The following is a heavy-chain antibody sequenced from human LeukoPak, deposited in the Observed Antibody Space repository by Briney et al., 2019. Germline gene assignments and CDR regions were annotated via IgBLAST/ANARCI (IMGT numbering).Heavy chain of an antibody. CDR3: ARDSRYCSSTSCYIDY. CDR1: GFTFSSYS. D-gene: IGHD2-2*02. CDR2: ISSSSSYI. Sequence: GGSLRLSCAASGFTFSSYSMNWVRQAPGKGLVWVSSISSSSSYIYYADSVKGRFTISRDNAKNSLYLQMNSLRAEDTAVYYCARDSRYCSSTSCYIDYWGQGTLVTVSS. J-gene: IGHJ4*02. V-gene: IGHV3-21*01.